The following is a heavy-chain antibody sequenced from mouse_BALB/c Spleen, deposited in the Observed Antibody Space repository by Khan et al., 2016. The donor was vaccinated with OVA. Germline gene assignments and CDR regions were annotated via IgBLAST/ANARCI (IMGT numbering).Heavy chain of an antibody. J-gene: IGHJ3*01. CDR3: ARNSYMYDFTY. Sequence: VQLKQSGPGLVQPSQSLSITCTVSGFSLNTYGVHWVRQSPGKGLEWLGVIWSGGNTDYNTPFISRLNISKDNSKSQVFFKMNSLRPDDTAIYYCARNSYMYDFTYWGQGTLVTVSA. CDR2: IWSGGNT. CDR1: GFSLNTYG. D-gene: IGHD2-14*01. V-gene: IGHV2-4-1*01.